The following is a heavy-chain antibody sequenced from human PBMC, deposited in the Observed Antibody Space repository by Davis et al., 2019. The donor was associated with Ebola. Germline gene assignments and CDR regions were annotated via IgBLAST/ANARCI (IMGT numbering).Heavy chain of an antibody. CDR1: GCTFSSYA. J-gene: IGHJ4*02. V-gene: IGHV1-69*13. D-gene: IGHD6-13*01. CDR2: IIP. CDR3: ARDKHLMQPFDY. Sequence: AASVKVSCKASGCTFSSYAISWVRQAPGQGLEWMGGIIPQKFQGRVTITADESTSTAYMELSSLKSEDTAVYYCARDKHLMQPFDYWGQGTLVTVSS.